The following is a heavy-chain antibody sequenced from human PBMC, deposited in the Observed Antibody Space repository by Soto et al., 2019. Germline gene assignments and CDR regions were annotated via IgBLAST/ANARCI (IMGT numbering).Heavy chain of an antibody. D-gene: IGHD4-17*01. CDR2: IYYSGST. J-gene: IGHJ4*02. CDR1: GGFVTSGSYY. Sequence: PSETLSLTCAVYGGFVTSGSYYWSWIRQPPGKGLEWIGYIYYSGSTNYNPSLKSRVTISVDTSKNQFSLKLSSVTAADTAVYYCARSTTTVTFDYWGQGTLVTVSS. V-gene: IGHV4-61*01. CDR3: ARSTTTVTFDY.